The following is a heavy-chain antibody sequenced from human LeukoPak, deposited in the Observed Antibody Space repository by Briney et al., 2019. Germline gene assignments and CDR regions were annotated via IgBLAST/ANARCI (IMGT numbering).Heavy chain of an antibody. J-gene: IGHJ4*02. CDR2: ITAGAIT. D-gene: IGHD1-14*01. Sequence: GGSLRLSCSASGLTFSNYAMSWVRQAPGKELEWVSGITAGAITYYADSVRGRFTISRDNSKITLFLQMNSLRADDTAIYYCVRGITSPDYWDQGILVTVSS. CDR3: VRGITSPDY. V-gene: IGHV3-23*01. CDR1: GLTFSNYA.